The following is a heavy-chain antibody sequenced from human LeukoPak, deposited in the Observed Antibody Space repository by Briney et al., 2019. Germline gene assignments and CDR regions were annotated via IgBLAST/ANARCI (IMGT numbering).Heavy chain of an antibody. CDR2: INWNSGNI. J-gene: IGHJ4*02. CDR1: GFTFDDYA. CDR3: ARDTGIAVAGTLFDY. Sequence: PGGSLRLSCAASGFTFDDYAMHWVRQAPGKGLEWVSAINWNSGNIGYADSVKGRFTISRDNAKNSLYLQMNSLRAEDTAGYYCARDTGIAVAGTLFDYWGQGTLVTVSS. V-gene: IGHV3-9*01. D-gene: IGHD6-19*01.